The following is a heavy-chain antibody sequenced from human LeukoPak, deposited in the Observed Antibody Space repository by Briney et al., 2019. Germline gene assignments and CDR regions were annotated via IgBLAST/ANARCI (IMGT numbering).Heavy chain of an antibody. CDR2: INAYSGNT. D-gene: IGHD4/OR15-4a*01. J-gene: IGHJ6*04. CDR1: GYTFTSYG. Sequence: ASVRVSCKASGYTFTSYGISWVRQAPGQGLEWMGWINAYSGNTNYAQTVQGRVTMTTDTTTSTDYMELRSLRSDDTAVYYCLWHLSHYGMDVWGKGTTVTVSS. CDR3: LWHLSHYGMDV. V-gene: IGHV1-18*04.